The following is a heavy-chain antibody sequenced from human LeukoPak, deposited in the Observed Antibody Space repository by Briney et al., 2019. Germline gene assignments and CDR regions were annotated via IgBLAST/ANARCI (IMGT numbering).Heavy chain of an antibody. Sequence: ASVKVSCKASGYTFTSYAMNWVRQAPGQGLEWMGWINTNTGNPTYAQGFTGRFVFSLDTSVSTAYLQISSLKAEDTAVYYCYSSWDSRSNYYMDVWGKGTTVTVSS. V-gene: IGHV7-4-1*02. J-gene: IGHJ6*03. CDR1: GYTFTSYA. CDR3: YSSWDSRSNYYMDV. CDR2: INTNTGNP. D-gene: IGHD6-13*01.